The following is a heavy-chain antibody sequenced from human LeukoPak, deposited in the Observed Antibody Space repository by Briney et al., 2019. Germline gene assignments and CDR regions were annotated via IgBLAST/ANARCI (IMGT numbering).Heavy chain of an antibody. D-gene: IGHD1-14*01. CDR2: ISPSGNIN. V-gene: IGHV3-23*01. Sequence: ARTLRLACVAYAFTFTRLGMNWDSQAPGKGLGWVSGISPSGNINNYVDSVKGRFTVSRDNSKNTLYLQINSLRDEDTAVYYCAKADAWTQYNDSGQGTLVTVSS. J-gene: IGHJ4*02. CDR3: AKADAWTQYND. CDR1: AFTFTRLG.